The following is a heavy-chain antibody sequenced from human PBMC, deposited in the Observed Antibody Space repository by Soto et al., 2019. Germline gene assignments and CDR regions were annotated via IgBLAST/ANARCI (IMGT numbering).Heavy chain of an antibody. Sequence: PSETLSLTCAVSGGSISSGGYSWSWIRKPPGKGLEWIGYIYHSGSTYYNPSLKSRVTISVDRSKNQFSLKLSSVTAADTAVYYCARGGPGAMAVDYWGQGTLVTVSS. CDR2: IYHSGST. D-gene: IGHD6-19*01. CDR3: ARGGPGAMAVDY. CDR1: GGSISSGGYS. J-gene: IGHJ4*02. V-gene: IGHV4-30-2*01.